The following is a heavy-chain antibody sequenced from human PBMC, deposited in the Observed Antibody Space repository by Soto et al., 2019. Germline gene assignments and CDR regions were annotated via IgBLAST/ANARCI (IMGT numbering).Heavy chain of an antibody. D-gene: IGHD2-15*01. Sequence: QVQLVQSGAEVKKPGASVEVSCKASGYPFTSYAMHWVRQAPGQRLEWMGWINAGNGNTKYSQNFQGRGTITRDTSASTVYMELSSLRSEDTAVYYCARGPGGPDGPGDYWGQGALVTVSS. CDR1: GYPFTSYA. CDR3: ARGPGGPDGPGDY. V-gene: IGHV1-3*01. J-gene: IGHJ4*02. CDR2: INAGNGNT.